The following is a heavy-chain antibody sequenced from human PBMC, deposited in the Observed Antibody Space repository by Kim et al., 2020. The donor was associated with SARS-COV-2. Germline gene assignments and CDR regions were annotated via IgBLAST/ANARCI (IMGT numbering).Heavy chain of an antibody. Sequence: GGSLRLSCAASGFTFSSYAMHWVRQAPGKGLEWVAVISYDGSNKYYADSVKGRFTISRDNSKNTLYLQMNSLRAEDTAVYYCARDRGPDYFHAFDIWGQGTMVTVSS. CDR2: ISYDGSNK. CDR3: ARDRGPDYFHAFDI. D-gene: IGHD4-17*01. J-gene: IGHJ3*02. CDR1: GFTFSSYA. V-gene: IGHV3-30*04.